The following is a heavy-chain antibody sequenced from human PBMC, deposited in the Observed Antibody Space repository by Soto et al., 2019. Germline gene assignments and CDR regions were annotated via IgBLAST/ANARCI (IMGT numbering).Heavy chain of an antibody. CDR3: AVEPANDYGDYRGDWFDP. D-gene: IGHD4-17*01. Sequence: QVQLVQSGAEVKKPGSSVKVSCKASGGTFSSYAISWVRQAPGQGLEWMGGIIPIFGTANYAQKFQGRVTITADEATSTASRELSSLRSEDTAVYYCAVEPANDYGDYRGDWFDPWGQGTLVTVSS. CDR2: IIPIFGTA. V-gene: IGHV1-69*01. CDR1: GGTFSSYA. J-gene: IGHJ5*02.